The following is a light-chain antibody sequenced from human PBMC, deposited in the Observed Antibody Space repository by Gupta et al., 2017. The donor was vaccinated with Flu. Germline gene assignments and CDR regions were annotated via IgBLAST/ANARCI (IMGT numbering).Light chain of an antibody. J-gene: IGLJ2*01. CDR2: EVI. CDR1: SSDVGGLND. CDR3: NSYTCGRSVV. V-gene: IGLV2-14*01. Sequence: SITIACTGTSSDVGGLNDVSWYKLHPGKEPIRRREEVINRPSGVSKRFAGSKSGNKASPTISGLQAEDEADYYCNSYTCGRSVVFGGGTKVTVL.